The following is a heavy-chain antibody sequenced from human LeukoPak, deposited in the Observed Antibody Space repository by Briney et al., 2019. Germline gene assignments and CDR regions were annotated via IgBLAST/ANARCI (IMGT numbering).Heavy chain of an antibody. Sequence: GGSLRLSCAASGFTFSNYVLTWVRQAPGKGLEWVSTISGSGGNTFYADSVKGRFTISRDSSRNTLFLQMSSLRAGDTAIYYCAKSRYGGYDFFDYWGQGALVTVSS. J-gene: IGHJ4*02. CDR2: ISGSGGNT. V-gene: IGHV3-23*01. CDR1: GFTFSNYV. CDR3: AKSRYGGYDFFDY. D-gene: IGHD5-12*01.